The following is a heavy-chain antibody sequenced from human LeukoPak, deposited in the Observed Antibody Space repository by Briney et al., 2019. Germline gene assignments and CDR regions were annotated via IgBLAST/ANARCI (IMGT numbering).Heavy chain of an antibody. CDR3: ARGPTYYYDSSGYYLDY. J-gene: IGHJ4*02. CDR1: GFTVSSNY. CDR2: IYSGGSR. V-gene: IGHV3-53*01. D-gene: IGHD3-22*01. Sequence: PGGSLRLSCAASGFTVSSNYMSWVRQAPGKGLEWVSVIYSGGSRYYADSVKGRFTISRDNSKNTLYLQMNSLRAEDTAVYYCARGPTYYYDSSGYYLDYWGQGTLVTVSS.